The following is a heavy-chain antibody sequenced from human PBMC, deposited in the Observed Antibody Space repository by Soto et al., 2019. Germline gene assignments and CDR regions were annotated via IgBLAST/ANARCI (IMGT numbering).Heavy chain of an antibody. CDR3: ARDRGWSLFDY. Sequence: PGGSLRLSCAASGFTFSSYWMYWVRQAPEKGQVWVSRTNSVWIDTSYSDSVKGRFTISRDNAKNTLYLQMNSLRAEDTAVYYCARDRGWSLFDYWGQGTLVTVSS. CDR1: GFTFSSYW. J-gene: IGHJ4*02. D-gene: IGHD6-19*01. CDR2: TNSVWIDT. V-gene: IGHV3-74*01.